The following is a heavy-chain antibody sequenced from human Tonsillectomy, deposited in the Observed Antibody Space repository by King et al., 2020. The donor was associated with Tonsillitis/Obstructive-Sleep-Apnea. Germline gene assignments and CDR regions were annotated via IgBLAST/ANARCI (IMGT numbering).Heavy chain of an antibody. D-gene: IGHD3-9*01. CDR1: GGSISSSRYY. J-gene: IGHJ6*03. V-gene: IGHV4-39*01. Sequence: QLQLRESGPGLVKPSETLSLSCTVSGGSISSSRYYWGWIRQPPGKGLEWIGTIYYNGDTYYNPSLKSRVTVSIDTSENQFPLKLTSVTAADTAVYYCARHAPDMDNYYYYMDVWGKGTTVTVSS. CDR2: IYYNGDT. CDR3: ARHAPDMDNYYYYMDV.